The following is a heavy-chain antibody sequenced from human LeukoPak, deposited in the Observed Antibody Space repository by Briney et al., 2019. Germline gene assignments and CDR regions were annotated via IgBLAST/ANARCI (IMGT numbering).Heavy chain of an antibody. Sequence: SVTVSCKASGGTFSSYAISWVRQAPGQGLEWMGRIIPILGIANYAQKFQGRVTMTEDTSTDTAYMELSSLRSEDTAVYYCASVIAVVVPAAISEWFDPWGQGTLVTVSS. D-gene: IGHD2-2*02. V-gene: IGHV1-69*04. CDR1: GGTFSSYA. CDR3: ASVIAVVVPAAISEWFDP. CDR2: IIPILGIA. J-gene: IGHJ5*02.